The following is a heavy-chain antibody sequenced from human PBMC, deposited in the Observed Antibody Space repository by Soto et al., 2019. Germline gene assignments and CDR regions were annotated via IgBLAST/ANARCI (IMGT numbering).Heavy chain of an antibody. CDR3: TTAGSGWSGDYFDY. V-gene: IGHV3-15*07. CDR1: GFGFSNAC. J-gene: IGHJ4*02. D-gene: IGHD6-19*01. Sequence: PGGSLRLSCAASGFGFSNACVNWVRQAPGKELEWVGRIKSKTDGGTTDYAAPVKSRFTISRDDSKNTLYLQMNSLKTEDTAVYYCTTAGSGWSGDYFDYWGQGTLVTVSS. CDR2: IKSKTDGGTT.